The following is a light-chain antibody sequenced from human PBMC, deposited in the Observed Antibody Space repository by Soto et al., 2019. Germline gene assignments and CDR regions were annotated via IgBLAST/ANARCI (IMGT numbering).Light chain of an antibody. V-gene: IGKV3D-20*02. CDR3: QQRSNWPPWT. CDR1: QSVSSSY. CDR2: GAS. J-gene: IGKJ1*01. Sequence: EIVLTQSPGTLSLSPVERATLSCRASQSVSSSYLAWYQQKPGQAPRLLIYGASSRATGIPARFSGSGSGTDFTLTISSLEPEDFAVYYCQQRSNWPPWTFGQGTKVDI.